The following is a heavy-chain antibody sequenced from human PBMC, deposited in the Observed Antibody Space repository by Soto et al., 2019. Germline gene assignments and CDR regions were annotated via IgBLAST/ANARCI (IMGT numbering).Heavy chain of an antibody. CDR2: IIPIFGTA. J-gene: IGHJ6*02. CDR1: GYTFTSYD. CDR3: ARDIYGDYPYYYYGMDV. D-gene: IGHD4-17*01. V-gene: IGHV1-69*13. Sequence: SVKVSCKASGYTFTSYDINWVRQAPGQGLEWMGGIIPIFGTANYAQKFQGRVTITADESTSTAYMELSSLRSEDTAVYYCARDIYGDYPYYYYGMDVWGQGTTVTVS.